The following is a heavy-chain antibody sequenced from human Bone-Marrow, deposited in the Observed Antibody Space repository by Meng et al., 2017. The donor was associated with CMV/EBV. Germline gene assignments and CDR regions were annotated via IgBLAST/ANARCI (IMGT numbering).Heavy chain of an antibody. V-gene: IGHV3-30-3*01. CDR2: ISYDGSNK. CDR1: GYTFTGYY. CDR3: ARRWDY. Sequence: SCKASGYTFTGYYMHWVRQAPGKGLEWVAVISYDGSNKYYADSVKGRFTISRDNSKNTLYLQMNSLRAEDTAVYYCARRWDYWGQGTLVTVSS. J-gene: IGHJ4*02. D-gene: IGHD2-15*01.